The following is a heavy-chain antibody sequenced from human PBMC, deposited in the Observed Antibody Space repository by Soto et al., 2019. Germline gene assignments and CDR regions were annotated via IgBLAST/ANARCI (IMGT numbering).Heavy chain of an antibody. D-gene: IGHD4-17*01. CDR3: AKVPLRPYYFDY. J-gene: IGHJ4*02. CDR2: ISASGVST. CDR1: GFIFNNYA. V-gene: IGHV3-23*01. Sequence: EVQLLDSGGGLAQPGGSLRVSCAASGFIFNNYAMNWVRQAPGEGLQWVAGISASGVSTYYADSVKGRFIISRDNSKNTLFLQMNSLRAEDTAIYCAKVPLRPYYFDYWGLGTLVTVSS.